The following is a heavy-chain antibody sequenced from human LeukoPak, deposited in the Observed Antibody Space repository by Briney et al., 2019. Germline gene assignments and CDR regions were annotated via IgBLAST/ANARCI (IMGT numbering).Heavy chain of an antibody. V-gene: IGHV3-33*06. CDR3: AKGHLYSSSDCFDY. J-gene: IGHJ4*02. CDR1: GCSISSYG. Sequence: PWGSLSLSCAASGCSISSYGMRWIRQAPGRGLEWVAVIWYDGSSKYYADSVKGRFTISRGNSKDMVYLQMNDLRPEDTALYFCAKGHLYSSSDCFDYCGQGIPVTVSS. CDR2: IWYDGSSK. D-gene: IGHD6-19*01.